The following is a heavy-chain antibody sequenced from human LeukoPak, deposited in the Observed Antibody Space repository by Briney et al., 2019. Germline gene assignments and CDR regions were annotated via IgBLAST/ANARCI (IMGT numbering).Heavy chain of an antibody. CDR3: ASYSSSSLSFDP. CDR2: INHSGST. D-gene: IGHD6-6*01. V-gene: IGHV4-34*01. CDR1: GGSFSGYY. Sequence: SETLSLTCAVYGGSFSGYYWSWIRKPPGKGLEWIGEINHSGSTNYNPSLKSRVTISVDTSKNQFSLKLSSVTAADTAVYYCASYSSSSLSFDPWGQGTLVTVSS. J-gene: IGHJ5*02.